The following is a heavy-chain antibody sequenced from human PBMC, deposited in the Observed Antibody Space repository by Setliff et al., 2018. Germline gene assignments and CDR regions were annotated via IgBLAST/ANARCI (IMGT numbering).Heavy chain of an antibody. CDR3: ARDTRDRYDNSGHYLSLDY. CDR2: IIPVFGTA. D-gene: IGHD3-22*01. V-gene: IGHV1-69*13. Sequence: SVKVSCKASGGTFRTDGFSWVRQAPGQGLEWMGRIIPVFGTAKYAQKFQGTATITADESTTTAYMERRSLRTEDTAIYYCARDTRDRYDNSGHYLSLDYWGQGTLVTVSS. CDR1: GGTFRTDG. J-gene: IGHJ4*02.